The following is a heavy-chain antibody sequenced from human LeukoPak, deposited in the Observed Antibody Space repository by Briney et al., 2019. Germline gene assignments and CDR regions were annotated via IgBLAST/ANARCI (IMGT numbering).Heavy chain of an antibody. D-gene: IGHD3-3*01. CDR1: GFTFSMYW. Sequence: GGSLRLSCAVSGFTFSMYWMSWVRQAPGKGLEWVSAISGSGGSPYYADSGKGRFTISRDNSKNTLYLQMTRLRSEDTAVYYCANGTYYDFWSGYLNDYWGQGPLVTVSS. CDR2: ISGSGGSP. CDR3: ANGTYYDFWSGYLNDY. J-gene: IGHJ4*02. V-gene: IGHV3-23*01.